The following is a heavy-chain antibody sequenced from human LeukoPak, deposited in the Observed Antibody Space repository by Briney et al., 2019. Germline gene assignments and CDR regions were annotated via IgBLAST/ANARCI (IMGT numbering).Heavy chain of an antibody. Sequence: GGSLRLSCAASGFTLSRYWMSWVRQAPGKGLEWVSAISGSGGSTYYADSVKGRFTISRDNSKNTLYLQMNSLRAEDTAVYYCAKDPAAYYYDSSGHLFDYWGQGTLVTVSS. V-gene: IGHV3-23*01. CDR2: ISGSGGST. J-gene: IGHJ4*02. D-gene: IGHD3-22*01. CDR3: AKDPAAYYYDSSGHLFDY. CDR1: GFTLSRYW.